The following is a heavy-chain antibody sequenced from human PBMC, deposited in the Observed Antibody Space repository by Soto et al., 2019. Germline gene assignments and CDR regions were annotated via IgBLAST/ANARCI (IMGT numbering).Heavy chain of an antibody. D-gene: IGHD1-1*01. CDR3: ATRINIGTNDAFDI. Sequence: ASVKVSCKASGGTFSSYAISWVRQAPGQGLEWMGGIIPIFGTANYAQKFQGRVTITADESTSTAYMELSSLRSEDTAVYYCATRINIGTNDAFDIWGQGTMVTVSS. J-gene: IGHJ3*02. V-gene: IGHV1-69*13. CDR1: GGTFSSYA. CDR2: IIPIFGTA.